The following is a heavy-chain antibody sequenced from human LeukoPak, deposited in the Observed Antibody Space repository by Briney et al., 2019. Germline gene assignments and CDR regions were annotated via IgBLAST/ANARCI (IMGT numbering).Heavy chain of an antibody. D-gene: IGHD3-22*01. J-gene: IGHJ4*02. CDR3: ARSRSTYYYDSSGDY. V-gene: IGHV1-69*02. CDR1: GYTFTGYY. Sequence: SVKVSCKASGYTFTGYYMHWVRQAPGQGLEWMGRIIPILGIANYAQKFQGRVTITADKSTSTAYMKLSSLRSEDTAVYYCARSRSTYYYDSSGDYWGQGTLVTVSS. CDR2: IIPILGIA.